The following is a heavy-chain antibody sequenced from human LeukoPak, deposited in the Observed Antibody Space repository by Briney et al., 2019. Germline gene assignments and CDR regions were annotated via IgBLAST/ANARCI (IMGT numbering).Heavy chain of an antibody. Sequence: GSLRLSCAASGFTLSTYWMNWYRQAPGKRLEWVGNINQDASEINYVDSVRGRFTISRDNAKNSLHLQMNSLRAEDTAVYYCATDRDNSDWQKRFDSWGQGTLVTVSS. D-gene: IGHD2-21*02. CDR2: INQDASEI. V-gene: IGHV3-7*01. CDR3: ATDRDNSDWQKRFDS. J-gene: IGHJ4*02. CDR1: GFTLSTYW.